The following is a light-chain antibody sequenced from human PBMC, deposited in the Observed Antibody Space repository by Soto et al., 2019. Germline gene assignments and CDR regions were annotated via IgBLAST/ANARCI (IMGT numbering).Light chain of an antibody. J-gene: IGLJ1*01. Sequence: QSALTQPRSVSGSPGQSVTISCTGTSSDVGSYDYVSSYQQHPGKAPKLMIYDVSKRPSGVPDRFSGSKSGNTASLTISGLQAEDETDYYCCSYAGSYTYVFGTGTKVTVL. CDR2: DVS. V-gene: IGLV2-11*01. CDR1: SSDVGSYDY. CDR3: CSYAGSYTYV.